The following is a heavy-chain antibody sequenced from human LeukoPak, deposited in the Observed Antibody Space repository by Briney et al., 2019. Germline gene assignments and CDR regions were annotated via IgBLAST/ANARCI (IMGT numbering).Heavy chain of an antibody. CDR1: GFTFSSYA. Sequence: GGSLRLSCAASGFTFSSYAMSWVRQAPGKGLDGVSAISGSGGSTYYADSVKGRFTISRDNSKNTLYLQMNSLRAEDTAVYYCAKGILWFGEFRADDWFDPWGQGTLVTVSS. J-gene: IGHJ5*02. D-gene: IGHD3-10*01. CDR3: AKGILWFGEFRADDWFDP. CDR2: ISGSGGST. V-gene: IGHV3-23*01.